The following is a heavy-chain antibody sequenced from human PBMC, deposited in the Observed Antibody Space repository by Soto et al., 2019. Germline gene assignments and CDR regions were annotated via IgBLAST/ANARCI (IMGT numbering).Heavy chain of an antibody. CDR1: GFTFSTYS. CDR3: ARDRDYDSSVLDQ. J-gene: IGHJ4*02. CDR2: ITSHSTTM. D-gene: IGHD3-22*01. V-gene: IGHV3-48*02. Sequence: EEQLVESGGGLVQPGGSLRLSCAAYGFTFSTYSMNWVRQAPGKGLEWLSYITSHSTTMFYADSVKGRFTISRDNAKNSLYLQMSSLRDEDTAVYYCARDRDYDSSVLDQWGQGTLVTVSS.